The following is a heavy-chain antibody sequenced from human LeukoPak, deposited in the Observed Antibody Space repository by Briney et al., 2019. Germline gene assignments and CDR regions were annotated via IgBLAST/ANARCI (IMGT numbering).Heavy chain of an antibody. CDR2: IYSGGST. V-gene: IGHV3-53*01. Sequence: GGSLRLSCAASGFTVSSNYMSWVRQAPGKGLEWVSVIYSGGSTYYADSVKGRFTISRDNSKNTLYLQMNSLRAEDTAVYYCAKWISSHIVASGYYYGMDAWGKGTTVTVSS. CDR1: GFTVSSNY. D-gene: IGHD2-21*01. CDR3: AKWISSHIVASGYYYGMDA. J-gene: IGHJ6*04.